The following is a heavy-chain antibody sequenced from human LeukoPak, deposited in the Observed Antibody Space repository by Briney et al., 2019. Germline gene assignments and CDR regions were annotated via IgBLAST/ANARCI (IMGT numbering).Heavy chain of an antibody. D-gene: IGHD4-17*01. V-gene: IGHV3-30-3*01. Sequence: PGRSLRLSCAASGFTFSSYAMHWVRQAPGKGLEWVAVISYDGSNKYYADSVKGRFTISRDNSKNTLYLQMNSLRAEDTAVYYCARMDVTTVTTAGDYWGQGTLVTVSS. J-gene: IGHJ4*02. CDR1: GFTFSSYA. CDR2: ISYDGSNK. CDR3: ARMDVTTVTTAGDY.